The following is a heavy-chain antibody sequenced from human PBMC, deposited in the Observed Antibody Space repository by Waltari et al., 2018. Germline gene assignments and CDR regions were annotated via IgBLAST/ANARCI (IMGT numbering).Heavy chain of an antibody. J-gene: IGHJ4*02. CDR3: ARDRRGIVGEMNYFDY. D-gene: IGHD1-26*01. CDR2: SYTSGST. Sequence: QVQLQESGPGLVKPSETLSLTCTVSGGSISSYYWSWIRQPAGKGLEWIGRSYTSGSTNYNPSLNSRVTMSVDTSKNQFSLKLSSVTAADTAVYYCARDRRGIVGEMNYFDYWGQGTLVTVSS. CDR1: GGSISSYY. V-gene: IGHV4-4*07.